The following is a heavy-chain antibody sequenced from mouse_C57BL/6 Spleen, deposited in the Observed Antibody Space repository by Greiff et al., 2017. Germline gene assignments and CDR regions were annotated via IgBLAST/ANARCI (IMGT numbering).Heavy chain of an antibody. Sequence: EVQRVESGGGLVQPKGSLKLSCAASGFTFNTYAMHWVRQAPGKGLEWVARIRSKSSTYATSYADSLKDRSTISRDDSQSMLYLQMNNLKTEDTAMYYCVKDESSDVGYAMDYWGQGTSVTVSS. CDR1: GFTFNTYA. CDR3: VKDESSDVGYAMDY. CDR2: IRSKSSTYAT. V-gene: IGHV10-3*01. J-gene: IGHJ4*01. D-gene: IGHD1-1*01.